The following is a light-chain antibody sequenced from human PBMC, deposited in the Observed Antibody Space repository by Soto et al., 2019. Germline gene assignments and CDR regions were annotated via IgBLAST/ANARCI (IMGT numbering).Light chain of an antibody. Sequence: QSALTQPASVSGSPGQSITISCTGTSNDVGGYNYVSWYQQHLGKAPKLMIYEVSNRPSGISNRFSGSKSGNAASLTISGLQAEDEADYYCCLSPGSLTWLFGGGTKLTVL. V-gene: IGLV2-14*01. CDR1: SNDVGGYNY. CDR3: CLSPGSLTWL. CDR2: EVS. J-gene: IGLJ3*02.